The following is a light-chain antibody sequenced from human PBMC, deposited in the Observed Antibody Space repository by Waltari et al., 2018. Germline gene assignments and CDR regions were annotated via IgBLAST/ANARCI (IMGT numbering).Light chain of an antibody. Sequence: DIVMTQSPDSLAVSLGERVPINCKSSQSVLYSSNNKNYLLWYQQKPGQPPKLLIYWASTRESGVPDRFSGSGSETDFTLTISSLQAEDVAVYYCQQYYNTPQTFGQGTKVEIK. V-gene: IGKV4-1*01. CDR3: QQYYNTPQT. J-gene: IGKJ1*01. CDR2: WAS. CDR1: QSVLYSSNNKNY.